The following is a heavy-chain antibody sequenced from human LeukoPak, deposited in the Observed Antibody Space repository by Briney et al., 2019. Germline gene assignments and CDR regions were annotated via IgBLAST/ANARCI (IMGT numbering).Heavy chain of an antibody. CDR3: AKSARDIVVVPAAIDY. V-gene: IGHV3-23*01. CDR1: GFTFSSYA. J-gene: IGHJ4*02. Sequence: GGSLRLSCAASGFTFSSYAMSWVRQAPGKGLEWVSAISGSVGSTYYADSVKGRFTISRDNSKNTLYLQMNSLRAEDTAVYYCAKSARDIVVVPAAIDYWGQGTLVTVSS. D-gene: IGHD2-2*02. CDR2: ISGSVGST.